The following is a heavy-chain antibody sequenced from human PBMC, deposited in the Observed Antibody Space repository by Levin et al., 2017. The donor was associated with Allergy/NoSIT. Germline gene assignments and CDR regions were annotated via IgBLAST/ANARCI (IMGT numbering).Heavy chain of an antibody. CDR3: AKKGGGGNQGSSDWFDS. CDR1: GFTFSSYA. J-gene: IGHJ5*01. V-gene: IGHV3-23*01. CDR2: ISGSGGST. D-gene: IGHD3-10*01. Sequence: GGSLRLSCAASGFTFSSYAMSWVRQAPGKGLEWVSAISGSGGSTYYADSVKGRFTISRDNSKNTLYLQMNSLRAEDTAVYYCAKKGGGGNQGSSDWFDSWGQGTLVIVSS.